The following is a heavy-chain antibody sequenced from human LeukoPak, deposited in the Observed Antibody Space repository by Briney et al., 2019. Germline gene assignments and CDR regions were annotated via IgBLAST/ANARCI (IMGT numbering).Heavy chain of an antibody. D-gene: IGHD3-3*01. CDR1: GFTFSSYS. V-gene: IGHV3-48*01. CDR2: ISSSSSTI. Sequence: PGGSLRLSCAASGFTFSSYSMNWVRQAPGKGLEWVSYISSSSSTIYYADSVKGRFTISRDNAKNSLYLQMNSLRAEDTAVYYCARDTPFTMQQPGEGYYYYGMDVWGQGTTVTVSS. J-gene: IGHJ6*02. CDR3: ARDTPFTMQQPGEGYYYYGMDV.